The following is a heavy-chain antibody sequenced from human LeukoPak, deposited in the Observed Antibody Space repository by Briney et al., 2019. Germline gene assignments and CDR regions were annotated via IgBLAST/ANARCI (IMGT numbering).Heavy chain of an antibody. J-gene: IGHJ4*02. CDR3: AREEALGSGSFDY. Sequence: SETLSLTCSVSGYSISNAYYWGWIRQPPGKGLEWIGYIYYSGSTDYNPSLKSRVTISVETSKNQFSLNLSPVTAADTAVYYCAREEALGSGSFDYWGQGTLVTVSS. D-gene: IGHD1-26*01. CDR2: IYYSGST. V-gene: IGHV4-61*01. CDR1: GYSISNAYY.